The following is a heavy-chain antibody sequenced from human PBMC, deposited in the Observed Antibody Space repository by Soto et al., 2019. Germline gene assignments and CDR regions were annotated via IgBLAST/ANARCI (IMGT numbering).Heavy chain of an antibody. D-gene: IGHD1-1*01. V-gene: IGHV4-59*08. J-gene: IGHJ4*02. CDR1: GDSISGSY. CDR2: IRYTGRT. Sequence: SETLSLTCAVSGDSISGSYWSWIRQPPGKGLEWIGFIRYTGRTSYNPSLKSRITVSLDKSKNQFSLSLSSATAADTAVYYCARHVHSSGNEAFDYWGQGTLVTVSS. CDR3: ARHVHSSGNEAFDY.